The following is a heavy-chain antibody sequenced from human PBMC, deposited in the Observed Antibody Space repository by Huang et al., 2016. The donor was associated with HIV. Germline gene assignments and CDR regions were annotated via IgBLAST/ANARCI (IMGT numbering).Heavy chain of an antibody. V-gene: IGHV1-18*01. D-gene: IGHD6-13*01. Sequence: QVQLLQSGAEVKKPGASVKVSWKASGYTFTSYGISWVRQAPGQGLEWMGWSTAYTGYTNYAPKFQGRLTMTTDTSTSTAYMELRSLRSDDTAMYYCAREGIAGDSDWGQGTLVTVSS. CDR3: AREGIAGDSD. CDR1: GYTFTSYG. J-gene: IGHJ4*02. CDR2: STAYTGYT.